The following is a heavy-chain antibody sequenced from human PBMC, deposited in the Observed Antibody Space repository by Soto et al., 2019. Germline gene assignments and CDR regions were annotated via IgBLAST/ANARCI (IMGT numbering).Heavy chain of an antibody. CDR1: GGSISSYY. CDR2: IYYSGST. J-gene: IGHJ5*02. V-gene: IGHV4-59*01. Sequence: KPSETLSLTCTVSGGSISSYYWSWIRQPPGKGLEWIGYIYYSGSTNYNPSLKSRVTISVDTSKNQFSLKLSSVTAADTAVYYCARLANWFDPWGQGTLVTVSS. D-gene: IGHD6-19*01. CDR3: ARLANWFDP.